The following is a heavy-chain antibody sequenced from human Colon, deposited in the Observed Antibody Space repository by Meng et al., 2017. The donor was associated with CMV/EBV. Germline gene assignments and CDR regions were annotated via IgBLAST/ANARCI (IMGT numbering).Heavy chain of an antibody. J-gene: IGHJ4*02. Sequence: VSCKASGYTFTDYKIRWLRQAPGQGLEWMGWINPNMGGPTYAQKFKGRVTVTRDTSISTVYMEVNSLTSDDTAVYYCARAGDDYFDLWGQGTLVTVSS. CDR1: GYTFTDYK. CDR2: INPNMGGP. D-gene: IGHD5-24*01. CDR3: ARAGDDYFDL. V-gene: IGHV1-2*02.